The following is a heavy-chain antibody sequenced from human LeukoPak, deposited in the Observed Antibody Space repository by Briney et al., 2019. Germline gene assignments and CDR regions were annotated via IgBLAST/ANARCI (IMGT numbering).Heavy chain of an antibody. CDR3: AKDGGLWVSAHWGDS. V-gene: IGHV1-8*01. D-gene: IGHD7-27*01. CDR1: GYTFTSYD. J-gene: IGHJ4*02. CDR2: MNPNSGNT. Sequence: ASVKVSCKASGYTFTSYDINWVRQATGQGLEWMGWMNPNSGNTGYAQKFQGRVTMTRNTSISTAYMELSSLRAEDTAVYYCAKDGGLWVSAHWGDSWGRGTLVTVSS.